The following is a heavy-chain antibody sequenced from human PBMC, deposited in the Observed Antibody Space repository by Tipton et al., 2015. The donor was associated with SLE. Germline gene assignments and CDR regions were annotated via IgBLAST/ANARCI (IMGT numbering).Heavy chain of an antibody. V-gene: IGHV4-39*06. CDR1: NGSISSSPYY. J-gene: IGHJ6*03. Sequence: TLSLTCTVSNGSISSSPYYWGWIRQSPGKGLEWVGSIYYSGSTYYNPSLKSRVTIPVDTSRNQCPLNLTSVTAADTAVYYCARGPYYYMDVWGKGTTVTVSS. CDR2: IYYSGST. CDR3: ARGPYYYMDV.